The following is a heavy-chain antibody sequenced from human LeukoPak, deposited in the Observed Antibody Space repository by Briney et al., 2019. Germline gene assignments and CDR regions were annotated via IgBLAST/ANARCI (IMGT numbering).Heavy chain of an antibody. J-gene: IGHJ6*03. CDR3: ARAGSIAARRSKGGYYMDV. Sequence: GASVNVSCKASGYTFTSYDINWVRQATGQGLEWMGWMNPNSGNTGYAQKFQGRVTMTRNTSISTAYMELSSLRSEDTAVYYCARAGSIAARRSKGGYYMDVWGKGATVTVSS. CDR1: GYTFTSYD. CDR2: MNPNSGNT. V-gene: IGHV1-8*01. D-gene: IGHD6-6*01.